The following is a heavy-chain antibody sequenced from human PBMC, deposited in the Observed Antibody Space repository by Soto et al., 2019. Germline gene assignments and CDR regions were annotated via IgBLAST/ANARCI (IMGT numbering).Heavy chain of an antibody. CDR3: ASIYYDSSGYRGYYYGMDV. V-gene: IGHV1-18*04. J-gene: IGHJ6*02. CDR2: ISAYNGNT. CDR1: GYTFTSYG. D-gene: IGHD3-22*01. Sequence: ASVKVSCKASGYTFTSYGISWVRQAPGQGLEWMGWISAYNGNTNYAQKLQGRVTMTTDTSASTAYMELRNLRSDDTAVYYCASIYYDSSGYRGYYYGMDVWGQGTTVTVSS.